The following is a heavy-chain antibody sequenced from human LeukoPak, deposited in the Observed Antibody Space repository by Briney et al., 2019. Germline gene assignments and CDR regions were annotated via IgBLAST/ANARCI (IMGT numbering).Heavy chain of an antibody. V-gene: IGHV4-4*07. J-gene: IGHJ3*02. CDR3: ASWSIFDAFDI. CDR1: GGSTSSYY. D-gene: IGHD3-3*01. Sequence: SETLSLTCTVSGGSTSSYYWSWIRQPAGKGLEWIGRIYTSGSTNYSPSLKSRVTMSVDTSKNQFSLKLSSVTAADTAVYYCASWSIFDAFDIWGQGTMVTVSS. CDR2: IYTSGST.